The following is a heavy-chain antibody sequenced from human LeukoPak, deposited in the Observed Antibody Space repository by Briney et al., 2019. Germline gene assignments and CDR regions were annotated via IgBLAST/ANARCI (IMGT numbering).Heavy chain of an antibody. CDR3: ARGPRDCSSTSCPLDY. V-gene: IGHV4-34*01. D-gene: IGHD2-2*01. Sequence: SETLSLTCAVYGGSFSGYYWSWIRQPPGKGLEWIGEINHSGSTNYNPSLKSRVTISVDTSKNQFSLKLSSVTAADTAVYYCARGPRDCSSTSCPLDYWGQGTLVTVSS. CDR2: INHSGST. CDR1: GGSFSGYY. J-gene: IGHJ4*02.